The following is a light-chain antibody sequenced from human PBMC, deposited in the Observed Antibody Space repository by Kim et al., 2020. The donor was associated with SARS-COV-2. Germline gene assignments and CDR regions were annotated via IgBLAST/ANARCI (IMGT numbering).Light chain of an antibody. CDR1: RSNIGSNH. CDR2: ENY. Sequence: QSVLTQPPSASGTPGQRVTISCSGSRSNIGSNHVYWYQQLPGAAPKLLIYENYQRPSGVPDRFSGSKSGTSASLAISGLRSEDEAHYYCAAWDYSLSVHYVFGAGTKVTVL. J-gene: IGLJ1*01. V-gene: IGLV1-47*01. CDR3: AAWDYSLSVHYV.